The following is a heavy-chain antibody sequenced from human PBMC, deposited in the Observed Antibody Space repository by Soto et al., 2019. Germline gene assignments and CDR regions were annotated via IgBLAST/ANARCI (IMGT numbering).Heavy chain of an antibody. J-gene: IGHJ3*02. Sequence: QVQLVESGGGVVQPGRSLRLSCAASGFTFSSYGMHWVRQAPGKGLEWVAVISYDGSNKYYADSVKGRFTISRDNSKNTLYLQMNSLRAEDTAVYYCAKSAHDYSNTLHAFDIWGQGTMVTVSS. D-gene: IGHD4-4*01. CDR3: AKSAHDYSNTLHAFDI. CDR1: GFTFSSYG. CDR2: ISYDGSNK. V-gene: IGHV3-30*18.